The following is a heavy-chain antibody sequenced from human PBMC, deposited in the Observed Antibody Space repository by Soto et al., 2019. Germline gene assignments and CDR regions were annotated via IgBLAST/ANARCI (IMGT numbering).Heavy chain of an antibody. D-gene: IGHD6-19*01. J-gene: IGHJ6*02. V-gene: IGHV1-18*01. CDR2: IRAYNGNT. Sequence: ASVKVSCKASGYTFTSYGVSWERQAPGQGLEWMGWIRAYNGNTNYEKKIQGRVTMTTVTSTSTAYMELRSLKSDDTAVYYCARGIGVAGTGYYCTYSMDVWGQGTTVTVSS. CDR1: GYTFTSYG. CDR3: ARGIGVAGTGYYCTYSMDV.